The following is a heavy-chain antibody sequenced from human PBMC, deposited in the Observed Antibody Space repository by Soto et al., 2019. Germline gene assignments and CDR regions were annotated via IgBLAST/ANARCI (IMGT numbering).Heavy chain of an antibody. CDR3: AAYSGASGDFAY. J-gene: IGHJ4*02. Sequence: QLQLRESGPGLVKPSETLSLTCTVSGGSISSRNYYWGSIRQPPGKGLEWIGGVHYGGTTYYHPSLRSRVTISVDTSRDQFSLELSSVAAADTAVYYCAAYSGASGDFAYWGQGTLVTVSS. D-gene: IGHD1-26*01. CDR2: VHYGGTT. CDR1: GGSISSRNYY. V-gene: IGHV4-39*01.